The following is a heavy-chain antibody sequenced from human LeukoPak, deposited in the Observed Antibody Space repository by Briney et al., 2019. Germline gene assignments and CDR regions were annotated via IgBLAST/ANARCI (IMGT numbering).Heavy chain of an antibody. J-gene: IGHJ4*02. D-gene: IGHD6-19*01. CDR2: IYYGGST. V-gene: IGHV4-61*01. CDR1: GDSVSSGTYY. Sequence: PSETLSLTCTVSGDSVSSGTYYWTWIRQPPGKGLEWIGYIYYGGSTNYSPSLKSRVTISVDTSKNQVSLNLSSVTSADAAVYYCARVLIAVAAFDYWGQRTLVTVSS. CDR3: ARVLIAVAAFDY.